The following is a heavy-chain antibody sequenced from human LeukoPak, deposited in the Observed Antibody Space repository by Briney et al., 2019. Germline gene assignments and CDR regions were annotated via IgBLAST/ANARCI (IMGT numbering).Heavy chain of an antibody. V-gene: IGHV1-2*02. CDR2: VNPHSGGT. CDR1: GYTFTDYY. CDR3: ARLSYYGSSGPFQWFFDL. D-gene: IGHD3-22*01. Sequence: ASVKVSCKASGYTFTDYYMRWVRQAPGQGLEWMGWVNPHSGGTEYAKKFQGRVTMTRDTSISTVYMELNRLRSDDTAVYYCARLSYYGSSGPFQWFFDLWGRGTLVTVSS. J-gene: IGHJ2*01.